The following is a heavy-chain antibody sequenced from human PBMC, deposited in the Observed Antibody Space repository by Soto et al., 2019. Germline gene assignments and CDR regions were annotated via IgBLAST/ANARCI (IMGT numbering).Heavy chain of an antibody. CDR1: GYMFTKSA. J-gene: IGHJ4*01. D-gene: IGHD6-19*01. CDR3: ARDGVAAGNINFDY. Sequence: ASVKVSCKASGYMFTKSAMHWVRQAPGQRLEWMGWISGDSGNTKYSPKLQDRVTITRDTSASTAYMELSSLRSEDTALYYCARDGVAAGNINFDYWGQGNLVTAPQ. CDR2: ISGDSGNT. V-gene: IGHV1-3*01.